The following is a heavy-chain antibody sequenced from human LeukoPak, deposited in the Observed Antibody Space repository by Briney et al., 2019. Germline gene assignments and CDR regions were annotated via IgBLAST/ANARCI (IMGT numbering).Heavy chain of an antibody. CDR1: GFTFSSYG. J-gene: IGHJ6*02. D-gene: IGHD2-2*01. Sequence: GGSLRLSCAASGFTFSSYGMTWVRQAPGKGLEWVSSISGSDNKTYYADSVKGRFAISRDNSKNTLYLQMNSLRAEDTAVYYCAKPASSEYYYYGMDVWGQGTTVTVSS. V-gene: IGHV3-23*01. CDR3: AKPASSEYYYYGMDV. CDR2: ISGSDNKT.